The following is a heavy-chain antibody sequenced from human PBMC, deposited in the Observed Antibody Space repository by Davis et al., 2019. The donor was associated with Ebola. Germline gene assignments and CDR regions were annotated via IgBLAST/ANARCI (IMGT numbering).Heavy chain of an antibody. CDR2: IKQAGSEK. CDR3: ARDGGDYDILTGYHDY. D-gene: IGHD3-9*01. CDR1: GFTFSSYW. Sequence: GESLKISCAASGFTFSSYWMSWVRQAPGKGLEWVANIKQAGSEKYYVDSVKGRFTISRDNSKNTLYLQMNSMRAEDKAVYYCARDGGDYDILTGYHDYWGQGTLVTVSS. V-gene: IGHV3-7*01. J-gene: IGHJ4*02.